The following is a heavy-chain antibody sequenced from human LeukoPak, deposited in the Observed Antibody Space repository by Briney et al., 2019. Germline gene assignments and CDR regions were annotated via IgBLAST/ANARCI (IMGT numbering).Heavy chain of an antibody. CDR2: ISYDGSNK. J-gene: IGHJ4*02. CDR3: ARGPLPYYYDSNEAVY. D-gene: IGHD3-22*01. V-gene: IGHV3-30-3*01. Sequence: GGSLRLSCAASGFTFSSYAMHWVRQAPGKGLEWVAVISYDGSNKYYADSVKGRFTISRDNSKNTLYLQMNSPRAEDTAVYYCARGPLPYYYDSNEAVYWGQGTLVTVSS. CDR1: GFTFSSYA.